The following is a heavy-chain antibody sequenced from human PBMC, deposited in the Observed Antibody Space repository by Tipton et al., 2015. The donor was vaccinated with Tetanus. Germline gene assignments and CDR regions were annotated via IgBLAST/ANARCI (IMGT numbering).Heavy chain of an antibody. V-gene: IGHV5-51*01. J-gene: IGHJ5*02. CDR1: GYSFSSYY. D-gene: IGHD3-3*01. CDR3: ARRRSNTNLFFWFDP. CDR2: IHPGESTT. Sequence: VQSGVEVKKPGESLRISCQASGYSFSSYYIAWVRQMPGRGLEWMGFIHPGESTTTYSPSFQGRVPFSADTSINTAYLHWASLTDSDTATYYCARRRSNTNLFFWFDPRGQGTPVTVSS.